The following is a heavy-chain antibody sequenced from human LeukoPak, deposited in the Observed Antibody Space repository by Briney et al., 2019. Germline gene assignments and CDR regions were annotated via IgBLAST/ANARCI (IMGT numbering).Heavy chain of an antibody. CDR3: ARGKRHCSSASCYEMAPFDY. D-gene: IGHD2-2*01. CDR1: GGSFSGYY. Sequence: SETLSLTCAVYGGSFSGYYWSWIRQPPGKGPEWIGEINHSGSTNYNPSLKSRVTISVDTSKNQFSLKLSSVTAADTAVYYCARGKRHCSSASCYEMAPFDYWGQGALVTVSS. V-gene: IGHV4-34*01. CDR2: INHSGST. J-gene: IGHJ4*02.